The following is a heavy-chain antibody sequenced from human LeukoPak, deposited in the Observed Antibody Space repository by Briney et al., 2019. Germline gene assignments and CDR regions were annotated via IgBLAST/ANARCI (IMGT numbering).Heavy chain of an antibody. Sequence: GGSLRLSCAASGFTFSSYEMNWVRQAPGKGLEWVSYISSSGSTIYYADSVKGRFTISRDNAKNSLYLRMNSLRAEDTAVYYCASLNGYGDYVGNYFDYWGQGTLVTVSS. D-gene: IGHD4-17*01. CDR2: ISSSGSTI. V-gene: IGHV3-48*03. CDR3: ASLNGYGDYVGNYFDY. CDR1: GFTFSSYE. J-gene: IGHJ4*02.